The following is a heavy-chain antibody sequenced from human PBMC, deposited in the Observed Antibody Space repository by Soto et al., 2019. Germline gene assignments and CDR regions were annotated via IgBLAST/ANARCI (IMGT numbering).Heavy chain of an antibody. CDR2: IYNSGST. D-gene: IGHD4-17*01. J-gene: IGHJ2*01. Sequence: QVQLQESGPGLVKPSETLSLTCTVSGDSISSDYWSWIRQPPGKGLEWIGYIYNSGSTKYNPSLKSRVTISADTSKNHFSLKLSSVTAADTAVYYCASRSTGYWYFDLWGRGTLVTVSS. CDR3: ASRSTGYWYFDL. V-gene: IGHV4-59*08. CDR1: GDSISSDY.